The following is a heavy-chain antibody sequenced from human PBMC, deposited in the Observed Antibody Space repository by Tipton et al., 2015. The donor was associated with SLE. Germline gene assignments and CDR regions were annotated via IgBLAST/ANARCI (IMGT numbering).Heavy chain of an antibody. J-gene: IGHJ2*01. V-gene: IGHV3-7*01. Sequence: SLRLSCAASGFTFSTYWMSWVRQAPGKGLEWVATIIGDGNTKWYVDSVKGRFTISRDNSKKTLYLQMNSLRVEDTAVYYCARGLGKWYFDLWGRGTLVTVSS. D-gene: IGHD3-16*01. CDR3: ARGLGKWYFDL. CDR1: GFTFSTYW. CDR2: IIGDGNTK.